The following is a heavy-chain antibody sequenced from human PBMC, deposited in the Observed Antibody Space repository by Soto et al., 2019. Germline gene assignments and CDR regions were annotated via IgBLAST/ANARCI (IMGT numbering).Heavy chain of an antibody. CDR1: GGPFPNGGYY. V-gene: IGHV4-31*03. D-gene: IGHD2-2*01. CDR3: ARDGVPAAFGGTDV. J-gene: IGHJ6*02. CDR2: THYSGDT. Sequence: SETLSLTCTVSGGPFPNGGYYWSWIRQEPGKGLEWIGYTHYSGDTSYNPFLRSRVTISTDTSKNQFSLQLNSVTPEDTAVYYCARDGVPAAFGGTDVWGQGTTVTVSS.